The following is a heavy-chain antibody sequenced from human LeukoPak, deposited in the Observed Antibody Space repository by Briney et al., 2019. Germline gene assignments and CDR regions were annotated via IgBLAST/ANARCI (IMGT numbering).Heavy chain of an antibody. J-gene: IGHJ6*03. CDR1: GGSFSGYY. CDR2: INHSGST. V-gene: IGHV4-34*01. CDR3: AGRRHYYYMDV. Sequence: PSETLSLTCAVYGGSFSGYYWSWIRQPPGKGLEWIGEINHSGSTNYNPSLKSRVTISVDTSKNQFSLKLSSVTAADTAVYYCAGRRHYYYMDVWGKGTTVTISS.